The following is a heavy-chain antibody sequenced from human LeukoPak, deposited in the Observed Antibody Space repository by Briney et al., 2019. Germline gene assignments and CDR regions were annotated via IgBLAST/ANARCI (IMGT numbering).Heavy chain of an antibody. CDR1: GGSISSYY. D-gene: IGHD3-22*01. Sequence: SETLSLTCTVSGGSISSYYWSWIRQPPGKGLEWIGCIYYSGSTNYNPSLKSRVTISVDTSKNQFSLKLSSVTAADTAVYYCARTSSYYYDSVSSRDAFDIWGQGTMVTVSS. CDR2: IYYSGST. CDR3: ARTSSYYYDSVSSRDAFDI. J-gene: IGHJ3*02. V-gene: IGHV4-59*01.